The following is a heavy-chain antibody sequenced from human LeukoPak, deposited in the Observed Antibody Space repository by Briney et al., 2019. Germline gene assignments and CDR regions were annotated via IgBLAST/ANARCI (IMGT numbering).Heavy chain of an antibody. Sequence: GASVKVSCKASGYTFTSREISWVRQATGQGLEWMGWINPNSGHSGSAQKFQGRVTMIRDTALSTAYMELSSLRSEDTGVYYCARDSGAAASDAFDIWGQGTMVTVSS. CDR2: INPNSGHS. CDR1: GYTFTSRE. CDR3: ARDSGAAASDAFDI. V-gene: IGHV1-8*01. D-gene: IGHD6-13*01. J-gene: IGHJ3*02.